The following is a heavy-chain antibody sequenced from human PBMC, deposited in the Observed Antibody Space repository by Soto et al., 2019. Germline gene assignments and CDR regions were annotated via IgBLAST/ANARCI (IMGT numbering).Heavy chain of an antibody. D-gene: IGHD6-19*01. J-gene: IGHJ5*02. CDR2: INPNSGGT. Sequence: ASVKVSCKASGYTFTGYYMHWVRQAPGQGLEWMGWINPNSGGTNYAQKFQGWVTMIRDTSISTAYMELSRLRSDDTAVYYCAREGIAVAGTAFNWFDPWGQGTLVTVSS. CDR3: AREGIAVAGTAFNWFDP. V-gene: IGHV1-2*04. CDR1: GYTFTGYY.